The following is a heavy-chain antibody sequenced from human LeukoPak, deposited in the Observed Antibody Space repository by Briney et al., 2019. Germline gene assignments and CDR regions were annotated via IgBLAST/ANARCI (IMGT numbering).Heavy chain of an antibody. Sequence: GGSLRLSCAASGFTFSDYYMSWIRQAPGKGLEWVSYISSSGSTIYYADSVKGRFTISRDNAKNSLYLQMNSLRAEDTAVYYCARDRINWNDPDFDYWGQGTLVTVSS. CDR3: ARDRINWNDPDFDY. J-gene: IGHJ4*02. CDR1: GFTFSDYY. D-gene: IGHD1-20*01. V-gene: IGHV3-11*01. CDR2: ISSSGSTI.